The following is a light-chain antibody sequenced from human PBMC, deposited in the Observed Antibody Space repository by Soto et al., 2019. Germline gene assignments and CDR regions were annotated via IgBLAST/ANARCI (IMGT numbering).Light chain of an antibody. CDR3: GTWDASLSAGV. Sequence: QSVLTQPPSVSAAPGQKVTISCSGTSSNIGFNYVSWYQLLPGTAPKLLIYDNNSRPSGIPDRFSGSKSGTSATLDITGLQTGDEADYYCGTWDASLSAGVFGGGTKLTVL. J-gene: IGLJ3*02. CDR2: DNN. CDR1: SSNIGFNY. V-gene: IGLV1-51*01.